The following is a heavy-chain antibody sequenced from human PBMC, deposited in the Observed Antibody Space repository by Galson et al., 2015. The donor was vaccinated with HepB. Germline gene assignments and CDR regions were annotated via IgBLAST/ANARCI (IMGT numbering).Heavy chain of an antibody. D-gene: IGHD6-19*01. J-gene: IGHJ4*02. CDR2: IYYSGST. Sequence: SETLSLTCTVSGGSISSGSYYWSWIRQPPGRGLEWIGSIYYSGSTYYNPSLKSRVTISVDTSKNQFSLKLSSVTAADTAVYYCARGQGDSGWFCDYWGQGTLVTVSS. CDR1: GGSISSGSYY. V-gene: IGHV4-39*07. CDR3: ARGQGDSGWFCDY.